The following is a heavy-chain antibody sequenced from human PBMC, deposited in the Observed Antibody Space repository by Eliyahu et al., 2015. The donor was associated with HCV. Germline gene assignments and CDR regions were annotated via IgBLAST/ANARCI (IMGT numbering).Heavy chain of an antibody. D-gene: IGHD2-2*01. CDR1: GFPVSNHW. Sequence: EVNLGESGGALVQPGGSLRLSCAAAGFPVSNHWMNWVRQTPWKGLEWVANIKEDGSETEYVDSVKGRFTISRDNAKSVVYLDMSSLRVEDTAVYYCARQTYRSRWFPFDYWGQGTLVTVSS. J-gene: IGHJ4*02. CDR2: IKEDGSET. CDR3: ARQTYRSRWFPFDY. V-gene: IGHV3-7*01.